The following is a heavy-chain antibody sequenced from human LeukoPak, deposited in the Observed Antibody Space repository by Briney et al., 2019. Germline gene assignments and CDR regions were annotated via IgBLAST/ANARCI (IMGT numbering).Heavy chain of an antibody. D-gene: IGHD2-8*02. CDR3: ARSTGQFDY. V-gene: IGHV3-74*01. CDR1: GFTFSSYW. CDR2: INSDGSTT. Sequence: GGSLRLSCAASGFTFSSYWMHWVRHAPGKGLVWVSRINSDGSTTGYADSVKGRFAISRDNAKNTLYLQMDSLRAEDTAVYYCARSTGQFDYWGQGSLVTVPS. J-gene: IGHJ4*02.